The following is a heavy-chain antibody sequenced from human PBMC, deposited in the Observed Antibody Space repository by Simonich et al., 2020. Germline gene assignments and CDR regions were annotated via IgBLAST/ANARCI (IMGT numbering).Heavy chain of an antibody. CDR2: INPNSGGT. CDR1: GYTFTGYY. J-gene: IGHJ3*02. CDR3: ARVRFEAFDI. Sequence: QVQLVQSGAEVKKPGASVQVSCKASGYTFTGYYMHWVRQAPGQGLEWMGWINPNSGGTNYAKKFQGRVTMTRDTSISTAYMELSRLRSDDTAVYYCARVRFEAFDIWGQGTMVTVSS. V-gene: IGHV1-2*02.